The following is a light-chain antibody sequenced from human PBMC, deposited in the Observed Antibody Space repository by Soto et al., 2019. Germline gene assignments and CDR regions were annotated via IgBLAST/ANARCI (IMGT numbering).Light chain of an antibody. J-gene: IGLJ2*01. CDR3: SSYTSSSSVV. V-gene: IGLV2-14*03. Sequence: QSALTQPASVSGSPGQSITISCTGTSSDVGGYNYVSWYQQHPGKPPKLMIYDVSIRPSGVSNRFSGSKSGNTASLTISGLQAEDETDYYCSSYTSSSSVVFGGGTKLTVL. CDR1: SSDVGGYNY. CDR2: DVS.